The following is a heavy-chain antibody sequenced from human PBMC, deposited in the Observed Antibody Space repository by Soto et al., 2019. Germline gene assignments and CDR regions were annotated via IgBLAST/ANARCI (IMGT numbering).Heavy chain of an antibody. D-gene: IGHD1-26*01. CDR3: XXXARERGSYYGYYYYYYGMDV. V-gene: IGHV3-23*01. Sequence: EVQLLESGGGLVQPGGSLRLSCAASGFTFSSYAMSWVRQAPGKGLEWVSAISGSGGSTYYADSVKGRFTISRDNSKXXXXXXXXXXXXXXXXXXXXXXXARERGSYYGYYYYYYGMDVWGQGTTVTVSS. CDR1: GFTFSSYA. CDR2: ISGSGGST. J-gene: IGHJ6*02.